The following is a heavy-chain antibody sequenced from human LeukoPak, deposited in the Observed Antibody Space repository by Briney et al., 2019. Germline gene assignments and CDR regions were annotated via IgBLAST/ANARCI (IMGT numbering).Heavy chain of an antibody. D-gene: IGHD2-15*01. CDR2: IYYSGST. Sequence: SETLSLTCTVSGGSISSSSYYWGWIRQPPGKGLEWIVYIYYSGSTYYNPSLKSRITISVYKTKNQFSMKLSSVTAADTAVYYCARDYCSGGSCYGMDVWGQGTTVTVSS. J-gene: IGHJ6*02. CDR1: GGSISSSSYY. V-gene: IGHV4-31*03. CDR3: ARDYCSGGSCYGMDV.